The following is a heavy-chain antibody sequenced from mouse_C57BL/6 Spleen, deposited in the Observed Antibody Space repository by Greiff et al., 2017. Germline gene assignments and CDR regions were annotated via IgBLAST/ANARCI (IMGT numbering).Heavy chain of an antibody. Sequence: VQLQQSGTVLARPGASVKMSCKTSGYTFTSYWMHWVKQRPGQGLEWMGAIYPGNSDTSYNQKFKGKATLTAVQSSSTAYMKLSSLTNEDSAVYYCARGYYDPAKDYFDYWGQGTTLTVSS. CDR2: IYPGNSDT. D-gene: IGHD1-1*01. V-gene: IGHV1-5*01. J-gene: IGHJ2*01. CDR1: GYTFTSYW. CDR3: ARGYYDPAKDYFDY.